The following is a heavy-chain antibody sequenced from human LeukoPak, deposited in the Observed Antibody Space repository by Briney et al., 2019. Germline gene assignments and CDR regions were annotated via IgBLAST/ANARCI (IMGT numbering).Heavy chain of an antibody. V-gene: IGHV1-69*06. D-gene: IGHD4-17*01. CDR2: IIPIFGTA. CDR3: ARDYGDYRMYYFDY. Sequence: SVKVSCKASGGTFSSYAISWVRQAPGQGLEWMGGIIPIFGTANYVQKFQGRVTITADKSTSTAYMELSSLRSEDTAVYYCARDYGDYRMYYFDYWGQGTLVTVSS. CDR1: GGTFSSYA. J-gene: IGHJ4*02.